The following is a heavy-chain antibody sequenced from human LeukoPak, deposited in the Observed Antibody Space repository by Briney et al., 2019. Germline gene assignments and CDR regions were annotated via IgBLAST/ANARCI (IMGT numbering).Heavy chain of an antibody. Sequence: GGSLRLSCVASGITFSSYAMSWVRQAPGKGLEWVSTISDSGGSTYYADSVKGRFTISRNNSGSTLYLQMNSLRVEDTAVYYCARRIGDYWGQGTLVTVSS. CDR3: ARRIGDY. D-gene: IGHD2-15*01. CDR2: ISDSGGST. CDR1: GITFSSYA. J-gene: IGHJ4*02. V-gene: IGHV3-23*01.